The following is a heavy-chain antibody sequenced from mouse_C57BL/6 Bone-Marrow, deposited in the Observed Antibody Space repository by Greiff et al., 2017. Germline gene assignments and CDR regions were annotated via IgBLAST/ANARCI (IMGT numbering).Heavy chain of an antibody. Sequence: QVQLQQSGAELVKPGASVKLSCKASGYTFTEYTIHWVKQRSGQGLEWIGWFYPGSGSIKYNEKFKDKATLTADKSSSTVYMGLSRLTSEDSAVYFCARHPYYDYDLYYAMDYWGQGTSVTVSS. J-gene: IGHJ4*01. V-gene: IGHV1-62-2*01. D-gene: IGHD2-4*01. CDR1: GYTFTEYT. CDR2: FYPGSGSI. CDR3: ARHPYYDYDLYYAMDY.